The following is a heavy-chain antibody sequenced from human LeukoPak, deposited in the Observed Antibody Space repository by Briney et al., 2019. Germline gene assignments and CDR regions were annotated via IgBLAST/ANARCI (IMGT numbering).Heavy chain of an antibody. V-gene: IGHV1-3*01. CDR3: AREGSSGYYYYYGMDV. D-gene: IGHD6-13*01. J-gene: IGHJ6*02. Sequence: GASVKVSCKASGYTFTSFAMHWVRQAPGQRLEWMGWINAGNGNTKYSQKFQGRVTITRDTSASTAYMELSSLRSEDTAVYYCAREGSSGYYYYYGMDVWGQGTTVTVSS. CDR2: INAGNGNT. CDR1: GYTFTSFA.